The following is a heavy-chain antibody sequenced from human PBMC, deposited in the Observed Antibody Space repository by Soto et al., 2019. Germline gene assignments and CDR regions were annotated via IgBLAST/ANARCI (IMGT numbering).Heavy chain of an antibody. J-gene: IGHJ4*02. D-gene: IGHD2-8*01. Sequence: SETLSLTCTVSGGSIRSYYWSWIRQPPGKGLEWIGYIYYSGSTNYNPSLKSRVTISVDTPKNQFSLKLSSVTAADTAVYYCARVYAYYFDYWGQGTLVTVSS. CDR3: ARVYAYYFDY. CDR2: IYYSGST. CDR1: GGSIRSYY. V-gene: IGHV4-59*01.